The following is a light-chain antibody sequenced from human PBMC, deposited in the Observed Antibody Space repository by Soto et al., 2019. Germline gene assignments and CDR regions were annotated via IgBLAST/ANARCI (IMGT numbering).Light chain of an antibody. J-gene: IGLJ2*01. CDR1: SSDVGSYNL. CDR2: EGS. V-gene: IGLV2-23*03. CDR3: CSYAGSSTFVV. Sequence: QSALTQPASVSGSPGQSITISCTGTSSDVGSYNLVSWYQQHPGKAPKLMIYEGSKRPSGGSNRFAGFKSGNTATLTISGLQAEDVADYYCCSYAGSSTFVVFGGGTKLTV.